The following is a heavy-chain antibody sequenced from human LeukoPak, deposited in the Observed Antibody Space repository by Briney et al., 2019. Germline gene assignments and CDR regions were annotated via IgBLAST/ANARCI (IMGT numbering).Heavy chain of an antibody. Sequence: PGGSLRLSCAASGFTFSDYYMSWIRQAPGKGLEWVSYISSSGSTIYYADSVKGRFTISRDNAKNSLYLQMNSLRAEDTAVYYCARDRVTYYDFWSGYAHYYYYGMDVWGQGTTVTVSS. D-gene: IGHD3-3*01. CDR1: GFTFSDYY. J-gene: IGHJ6*02. CDR3: ARDRVTYYDFWSGYAHYYYYGMDV. V-gene: IGHV3-11*01. CDR2: ISSSGSTI.